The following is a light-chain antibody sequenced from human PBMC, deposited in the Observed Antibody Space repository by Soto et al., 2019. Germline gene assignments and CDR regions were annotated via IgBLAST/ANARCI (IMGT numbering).Light chain of an antibody. CDR3: QQRSNWPIT. CDR1: QSVNNDY. V-gene: IGKV3D-20*02. J-gene: IGKJ5*01. Sequence: ETVLTQSPGTLSLSPGERATLSCRSSQSVNNDYLAWYQQRPGLAPRLLISDASTRATGIPARFSGSGSGTDFTLTISSLEPEDFAVYYCQQRSNWPITFGQGTRLEIK. CDR2: DAS.